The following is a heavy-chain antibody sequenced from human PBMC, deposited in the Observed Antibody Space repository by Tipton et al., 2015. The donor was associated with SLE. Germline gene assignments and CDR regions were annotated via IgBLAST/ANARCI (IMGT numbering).Heavy chain of an antibody. D-gene: IGHD3-22*01. CDR1: GGSISSYY. CDR3: AREGYDSFYYYYYMDV. CDR2: IHYSGST. V-gene: IGHV4-59*01. J-gene: IGHJ6*03. Sequence: TLSLTCTVSGGSISSYYWSWIRQPPGKGLEWIGYIHYSGSTNYNPSLKSRLTISLDTSKNQFSLKLSSVTAADTAVYYCAREGYDSFYYYYYMDVWGKGTTVTVSS.